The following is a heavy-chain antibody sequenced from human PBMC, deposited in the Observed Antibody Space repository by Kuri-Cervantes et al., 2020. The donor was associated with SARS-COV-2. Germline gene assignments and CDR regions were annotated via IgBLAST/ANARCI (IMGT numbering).Heavy chain of an antibody. CDR1: GFTFSSYS. V-gene: IGHV3-48*02. CDR3: ARDANYGSRLPRKFDY. J-gene: IGHJ4*02. Sequence: GGSLRLSCAASGFTFSSYSMNWVRQAPGKGLEWVSYISSSSSTIYYVDSVKGRFTISRDNAKNSLYLQMNSLRDEDTAVYYCARDANYGSRLPRKFDYWGQGTLVTVSS. D-gene: IGHD5-12*01. CDR2: ISSSSSTI.